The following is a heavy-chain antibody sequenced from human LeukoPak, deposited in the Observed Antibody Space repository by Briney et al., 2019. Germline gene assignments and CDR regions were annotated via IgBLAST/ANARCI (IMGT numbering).Heavy chain of an antibody. CDR1: GGTFSSYA. CDR3: ARGVQQLVAAYFDY. J-gene: IGHJ4*02. Sequence: ASVKVSCKASGGTFSSYAISWVRQATGQGLEWMGWMNPNSGNTGYAQKFQGRVTITRNTSISTAYMELSSLRSEDTAVYYCARGVQQLVAAYFDYWGQGTLVTVSS. D-gene: IGHD6-13*01. CDR2: MNPNSGNT. V-gene: IGHV1-8*03.